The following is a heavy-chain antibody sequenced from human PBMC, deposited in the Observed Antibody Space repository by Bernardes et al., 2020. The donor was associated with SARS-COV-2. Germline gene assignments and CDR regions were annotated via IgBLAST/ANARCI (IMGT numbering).Heavy chain of an antibody. V-gene: IGHV4-34*08. D-gene: IGHD2-8*02. J-gene: IGHJ4*02. Sequence: SETLSLTCAVHGETFSGYYWSWIRQSPGQGLEWLGEINQSGSANYNPSLKSRLTLSVDTSKNQFSLKLRSLTAADPAVYYCSKGTNSFKIILVVFGFTVYFDYWGQGTLVTVSS. CDR3: SKGTNSFKIILVVFGFTVYFDY. CDR2: INQSGSA. CDR1: GETFSGYY.